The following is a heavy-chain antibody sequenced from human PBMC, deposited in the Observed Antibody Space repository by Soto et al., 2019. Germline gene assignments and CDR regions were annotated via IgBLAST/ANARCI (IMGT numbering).Heavy chain of an antibody. Sequence: EVQLVESGGGLVQPGGSLRLSCAASGFTFSSYSMNWVRQAPGKGLEWVSYISSGSSTIYYADSVKGRFTISRDNAKNSLYLQMNSLSDEDSAVYYCASQGSYYRPSFDYWGQGTLVTVSS. CDR3: ASQGSYYRPSFDY. V-gene: IGHV3-48*02. D-gene: IGHD1-26*01. CDR2: ISSGSSTI. CDR1: GFTFSSYS. J-gene: IGHJ4*02.